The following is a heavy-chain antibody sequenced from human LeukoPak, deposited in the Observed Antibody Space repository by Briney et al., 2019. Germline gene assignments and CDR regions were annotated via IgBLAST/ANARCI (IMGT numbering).Heavy chain of an antibody. CDR1: GYTFTSYG. D-gene: IGHD3-3*01. Sequence: ASVKVSCKASGYTFTSYGISWVRQAPGQGLEWMGWISAYNGNTNYAQKLQGRATMTTDTSTSTAYMELRSLRSDDTAVYYCARDYYDFWSGYYSDGSHWGQGTLVTVSS. V-gene: IGHV1-18*01. CDR3: ARDYYDFWSGYYSDGSH. CDR2: ISAYNGNT. J-gene: IGHJ4*02.